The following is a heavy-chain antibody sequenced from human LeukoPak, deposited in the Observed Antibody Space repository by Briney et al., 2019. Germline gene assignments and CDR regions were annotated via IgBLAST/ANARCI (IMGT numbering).Heavy chain of an antibody. CDR2: INLDGSVK. Sequence: GGSLRLSCAASGFTFSSNWMSWVRQAPWKGLEWVANINLDGSVKYYVDSVKGRFAISRDNAKNSLSLQMNSLRAEDTAVYYCARLRPGSQIDYWGQGTLVTVSS. V-gene: IGHV3-7*01. J-gene: IGHJ4*02. CDR3: ARLRPGSQIDY. D-gene: IGHD5-12*01. CDR1: GFTFSSNW.